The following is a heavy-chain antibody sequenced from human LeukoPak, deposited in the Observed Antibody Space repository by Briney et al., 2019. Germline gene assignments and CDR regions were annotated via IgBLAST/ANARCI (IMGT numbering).Heavy chain of an antibody. D-gene: IGHD3-10*01. CDR2: IYYSGST. CDR3: AKGGSGSYSSGYYYYYMDV. V-gene: IGHV4-59*01. Sequence: SETLSLTCTDSGGSISSYYWSWIRQPPGKGLEWIGYIYYSGSTNYNPSLKSRVTISVDTSKNQFSLKLSSVTAADTAVYYCAKGGSGSYSSGYYYYYMDVWGKGTTVTISS. CDR1: GGSISSYY. J-gene: IGHJ6*03.